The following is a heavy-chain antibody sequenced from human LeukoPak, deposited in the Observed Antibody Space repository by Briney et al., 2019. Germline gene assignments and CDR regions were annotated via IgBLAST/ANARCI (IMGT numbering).Heavy chain of an antibody. D-gene: IGHD3/OR15-3a*01. V-gene: IGHV6-1*01. CDR3: AYWTQR. Sequence: SQTLSLTLAISGDSISSNDAAWYWFRQSPSRGLEWLGRTYYRSKWSSDYAVSVKSRIAINSDTSRNQISLQLNSVTPEDTAVYYCAYWTQRWGPGILVTVSS. CDR2: TYYRSKWSS. CDR1: GDSISSNDAA. J-gene: IGHJ4*02.